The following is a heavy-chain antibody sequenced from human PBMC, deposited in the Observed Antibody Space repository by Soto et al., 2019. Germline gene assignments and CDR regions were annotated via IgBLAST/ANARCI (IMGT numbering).Heavy chain of an antibody. J-gene: IGHJ5*02. V-gene: IGHV4-31*03. CDR1: GGSISSGGYY. Sequence: QVQLQESGPGLVKPSQTLSLTCTVSGGSISSGGYYWSWIRQHPGKGLEWIGYIYYSGSTYYNPSLQSRVTISVDTSQNQFSLKLSSVTAADTAVYYCAGVRLWFGVGINWFDPWGQGTLVTVSS. CDR2: IYYSGST. D-gene: IGHD3-10*01. CDR3: AGVRLWFGVGINWFDP.